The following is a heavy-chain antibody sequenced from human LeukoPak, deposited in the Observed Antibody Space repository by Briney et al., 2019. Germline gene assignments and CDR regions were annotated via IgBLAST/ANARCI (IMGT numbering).Heavy chain of an antibody. D-gene: IGHD1-7*01. CDR2: IIPIFGTA. V-gene: IGHV1-69*06. J-gene: IGHJ5*02. CDR3: ARQSITGTTESCWFDP. CDR1: GGTFSSYA. Sequence: SVKVSCKASGGTFSSYAISWVRQAPGQGLEWMGGIIPIFGTANYAQKFQGRVTITADKSTSTAYMELSSLRSEDTAVYYCARQSITGTTESCWFDPWGQGTLVTVSS.